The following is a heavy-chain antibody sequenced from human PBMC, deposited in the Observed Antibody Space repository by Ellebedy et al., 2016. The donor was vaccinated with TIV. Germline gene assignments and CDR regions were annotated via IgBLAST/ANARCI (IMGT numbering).Heavy chain of an antibody. J-gene: IGHJ6*02. Sequence: GGSLRLSCAASGFTLRNYYMHWVRQVKGKGLEWVSTMGTADDSYYSCSVKGRFTMYREDAKNSSYLQMNGLSVGDTAVYYCARWTSGRLIYGLDVWGQGTTVTVSS. V-gene: IGHV3-13*01. D-gene: IGHD3-10*01. CDR2: MGTADDS. CDR1: GFTLRNYY. CDR3: ARWTSGRLIYGLDV.